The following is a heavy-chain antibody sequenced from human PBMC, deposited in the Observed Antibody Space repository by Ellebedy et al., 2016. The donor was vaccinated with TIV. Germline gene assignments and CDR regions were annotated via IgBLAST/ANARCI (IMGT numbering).Heavy chain of an antibody. J-gene: IGHJ6*02. D-gene: IGHD6-13*01. CDR2: INAGNGNT. CDR1: GYTFTSYA. V-gene: IGHV1-3*01. CDR3: ARDGLLAAAGNDYYYYGMDV. Sequence: AASVKVSCKASGYTFTSYAMHWVRQAPGQRLEWMGWINAGNGNTKYSQKFQGRVTITRDTSASTAYMELSRLRSDDTAVYYCARDGLLAAAGNDYYYYGMDVWGQGTTVTVSS.